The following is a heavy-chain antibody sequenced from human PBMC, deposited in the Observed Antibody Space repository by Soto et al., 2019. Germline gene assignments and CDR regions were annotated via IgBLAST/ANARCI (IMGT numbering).Heavy chain of an antibody. CDR2: INHSGST. CDR3: ARGYCSGGSCHARGFDP. D-gene: IGHD2-15*01. CDR1: GGSFSGYY. J-gene: IGHJ5*02. V-gene: IGHV4-34*01. Sequence: QVQLQQWGAGLLKPSETLSLTCAVYGGSFSGYYWSWIRQPPGKGLEWIEEINHSGSTNYNPSLKSRVTISVDTSKNQFSLKLSSVAAADTAVYYCARGYCSGGSCHARGFDPWGQGTLVTVSS.